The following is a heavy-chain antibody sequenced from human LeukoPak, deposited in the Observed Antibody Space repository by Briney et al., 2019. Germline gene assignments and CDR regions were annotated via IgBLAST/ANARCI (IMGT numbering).Heavy chain of an antibody. J-gene: IGHJ4*02. D-gene: IGHD4-17*01. V-gene: IGHV3-30*04. CDR2: MTYDGTET. CDR1: GFTFSIYT. Sequence: GGSLRLSCAASGFTFSIYTMHWVRQAPGKGLEWVAVMTYDGTETHYADSVKGRFTISRDNSKNTLFLQMNSLSTEDPAVYCRATDYAEDYWGQGTLVTDSS. CDR3: ATDYAEDY.